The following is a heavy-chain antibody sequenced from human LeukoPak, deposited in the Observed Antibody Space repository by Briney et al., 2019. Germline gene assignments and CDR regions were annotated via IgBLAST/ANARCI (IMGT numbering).Heavy chain of an antibody. CDR2: INHSGST. J-gene: IGHJ3*02. V-gene: IGHV4-34*01. CDR3: ARGRKAGAFDI. CDR1: GGSFSGYY. Sequence: PSETLSLTCAVYGGSFSGYYWSWICQPPGKGLEWIGEINHSGSTNYNPSLKSRVTISVDTSKNQFSLKLSSVTAADTAVYYCARGRKAGAFDIWGQGTMVTVSS. D-gene: IGHD1-14*01.